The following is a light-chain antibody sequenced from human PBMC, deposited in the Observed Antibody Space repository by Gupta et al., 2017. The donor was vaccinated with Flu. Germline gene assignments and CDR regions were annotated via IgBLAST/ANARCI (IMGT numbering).Light chain of an antibody. J-gene: IGKJ4*01. CDR2: LGS. Sequence: NPGQSQQLLIYLGSTRASGVPDRISGSGSGTDFTLKINRVEAEDVGVYFCMQALQTPLTFGGGTKVEIQ. CDR3: MQALQTPLT. V-gene: IGKV2-28*01.